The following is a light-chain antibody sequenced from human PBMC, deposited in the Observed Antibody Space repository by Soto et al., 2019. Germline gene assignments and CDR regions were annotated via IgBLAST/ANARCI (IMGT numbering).Light chain of an antibody. Sequence: EIVLTQSPATLSLSPWERATLSCRASQSVSSDLAWYQQKPGQAPRLLIYDASNRATGIPARFSGSGSGTDFTLAISSLEPEDFAVYYCQQRSNWPPTFGQGTRLEIK. CDR1: QSVSSD. CDR3: QQRSNWPPT. V-gene: IGKV3-11*01. J-gene: IGKJ5*01. CDR2: DAS.